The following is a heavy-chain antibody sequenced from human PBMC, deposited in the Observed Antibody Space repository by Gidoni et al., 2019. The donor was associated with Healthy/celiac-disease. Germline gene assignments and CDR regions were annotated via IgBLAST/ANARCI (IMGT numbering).Heavy chain of an antibody. J-gene: IGHJ5*02. CDR2: ISAYNGNT. CDR3: ATTRGHYVGSHNWFDP. CDR1: GYTFTSYG. Sequence: QVQLVQSGAEVKKPGASVKVSCKASGYTFTSYGISWVRQAPGQGLEWMGWISAYNGNTNYAQNLQGRVTMTTDTSTSRAYMELRSVRSDDTAVYYCATTRGHYVGSHNWFDPWGQGTLVTVSS. V-gene: IGHV1-18*01. D-gene: IGHD3-16*01.